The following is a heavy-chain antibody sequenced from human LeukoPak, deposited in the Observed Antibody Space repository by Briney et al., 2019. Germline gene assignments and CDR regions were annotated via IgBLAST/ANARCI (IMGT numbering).Heavy chain of an antibody. D-gene: IGHD6-13*01. J-gene: IGHJ1*01. CDR3: ARVANGRSSWYFQH. CDR2: ISSSSSYI. V-gene: IGHV3-21*01. Sequence: GGSLRLSCAASGFTFSSYSMNWVRQAPGKGLEWVSSISSSSSYIYYADSVKGRFTISRDNAKNSLYLQMNSLRAEDTAVYYCARVANGRSSWYFQHWGQGTLVTVSP. CDR1: GFTFSSYS.